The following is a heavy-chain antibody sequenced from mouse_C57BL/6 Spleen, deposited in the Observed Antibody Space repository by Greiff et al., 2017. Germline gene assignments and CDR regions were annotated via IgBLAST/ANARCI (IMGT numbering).Heavy chain of an antibody. Sequence: QVQLQQSGAELVKPGASVKISCKASGYAFSSYWMHWVKQRPGKGLEWIGQIYPGDGDTNYNGKFKGKATLTADKSSSTAYMQLSSLTSEDSAVYFCARSIYYGDGHDDWGQGTTLTVSS. J-gene: IGHJ2*01. V-gene: IGHV1-80*01. CDR1: GYAFSSYW. CDR2: IYPGDGDT. CDR3: ARSIYYGDGHDD. D-gene: IGHD2-13*01.